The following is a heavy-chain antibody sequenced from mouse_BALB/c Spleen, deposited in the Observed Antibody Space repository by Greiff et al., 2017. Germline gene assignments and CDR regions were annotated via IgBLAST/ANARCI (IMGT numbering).Heavy chain of an antibody. D-gene: IGHD2-1*01. Sequence: VQLQQSGAELVKPGASVKLSCTASGFNIKDTYMHWVKQRPEQGLEWIGRIDPANGNTKYDPKFQGKATITADTSSNTAYLQLSSLTSEDTAVDYCARDCNYVRFYAMDYWGQGTSVTVSS. CDR1: GFNIKDTY. J-gene: IGHJ4*01. CDR3: ARDCNYVRFYAMDY. CDR2: IDPANGNT. V-gene: IGHV14-3*02.